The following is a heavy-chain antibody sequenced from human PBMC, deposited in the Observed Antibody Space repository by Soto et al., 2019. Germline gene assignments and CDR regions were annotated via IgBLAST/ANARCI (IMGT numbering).Heavy chain of an antibody. J-gene: IGHJ6*02. V-gene: IGHV1-18*01. CDR1: GYTFNNYG. CDR2: ISAYNGNR. Sequence: QDQLVQSGAEVKKPGASVKVSCKASGYTFNNYGISLVRQAPGQGLEWMGWISAYNGNRNYAQKFQGRVSMTTETSTSTAYMELRSLRSDDTAVYYCARGASHYYYYYGMDVWGQGTTVTVSS. CDR3: ARGASHYYYYYGMDV.